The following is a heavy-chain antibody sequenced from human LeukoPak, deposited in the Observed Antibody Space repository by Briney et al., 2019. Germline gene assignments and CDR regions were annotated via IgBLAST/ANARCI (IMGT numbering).Heavy chain of an antibody. Sequence: GASVKVSCKASGYTFTSYDINWVRQAPGQGLEWMGWINPNSGGTNYAQKFQGRVTMTRDTSISTAYMELSRLRSDDTAVYYCAAAGSINHYYYYYGMDVWGQGTTVTVSS. D-gene: IGHD6-13*01. V-gene: IGHV1-2*02. CDR1: GYTFTSYD. CDR3: AAAGSINHYYYYYGMDV. J-gene: IGHJ6*02. CDR2: INPNSGGT.